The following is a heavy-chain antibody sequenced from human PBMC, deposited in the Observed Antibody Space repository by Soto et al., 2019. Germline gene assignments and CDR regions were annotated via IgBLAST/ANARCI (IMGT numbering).Heavy chain of an antibody. Sequence: EVQLVESGGGLVQPGGSLRLSCAASGFTVGLNFMTWVRQAPGKGLEWVSVINAGGTTYYADSVKGRFSISRDDSKNTLYLQMNSLRAEDTAVYYCERENYYDGMDVWGQGTTVTVSS. J-gene: IGHJ6*02. CDR3: ERENYYDGMDV. V-gene: IGHV3-66*01. CDR1: GFTVGLNF. CDR2: INAGGTT.